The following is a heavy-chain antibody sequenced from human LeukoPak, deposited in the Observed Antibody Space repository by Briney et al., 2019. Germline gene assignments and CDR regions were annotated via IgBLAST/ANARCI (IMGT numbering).Heavy chain of an antibody. CDR2: ISGSGGST. Sequence: GGSLRLSCAASGFTFSSYAMSWVRQAPGKGLEWVSAISGSGGSTYYADSVKGRFTISRDNSNNTLYLQMNSLRAEDTAVYYCAKVVAARLDAFDIWGQGTMVTVSS. V-gene: IGHV3-23*01. D-gene: IGHD2-15*01. J-gene: IGHJ3*02. CDR3: AKVVAARLDAFDI. CDR1: GFTFSSYA.